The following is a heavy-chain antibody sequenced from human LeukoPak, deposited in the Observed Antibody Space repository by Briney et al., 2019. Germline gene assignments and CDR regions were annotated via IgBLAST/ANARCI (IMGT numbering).Heavy chain of an antibody. CDR3: ARAEVDYDFWSGYYGGYFDY. CDR1: GGSFSGYY. CDR2: INHSGST. D-gene: IGHD3-3*01. V-gene: IGHV4-34*01. J-gene: IGHJ4*02. Sequence: SETLSLTCAVYGGSFSGYYWSWIRQPPGKGLEWIGEINHSGSTNYIPSLKSRVTVSLDTSKNQFSLKLSSVTAADTAVYYCARAEVDYDFWSGYYGGYFDYWGQGTLVTVSS.